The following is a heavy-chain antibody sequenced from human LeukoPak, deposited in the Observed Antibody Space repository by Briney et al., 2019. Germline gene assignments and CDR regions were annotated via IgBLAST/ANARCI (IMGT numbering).Heavy chain of an antibody. CDR1: GYTFTSYV. D-gene: IGHD2-15*01. J-gene: IGHJ3*02. V-gene: IGHV1-3*01. CDR3: ARQTYCSGGRCYSGIRDAFDI. Sequence: ASVKVSCKASGYTFTSYVMHWVRQAPGQRLEWMGRINAGNGNTKYSQEFQGRVTITRDTSASTAYMELSSLRSDDTAVYYCARQTYCSGGRCYSGIRDAFDIWGQGTMVTVSS. CDR2: INAGNGNT.